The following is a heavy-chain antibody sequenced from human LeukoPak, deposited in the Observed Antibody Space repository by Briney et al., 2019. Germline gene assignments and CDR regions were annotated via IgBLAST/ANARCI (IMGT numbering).Heavy chain of an antibody. J-gene: IGHJ5*02. V-gene: IGHV4-4*07. CDR1: GGSISSYY. CDR2: IYTSGST. Sequence: PSETLSLTCTVSGGSISSYYRSWIRQPAGKGLEWIGCIYTSGSTNYNPSLKSRVTTSVDTSKNQFSLKLSSVTAADTAVYYCARGVRITIFGVADNWFDPWGQGTLVTVSS. D-gene: IGHD3-3*01. CDR3: ARGVRITIFGVADNWFDP.